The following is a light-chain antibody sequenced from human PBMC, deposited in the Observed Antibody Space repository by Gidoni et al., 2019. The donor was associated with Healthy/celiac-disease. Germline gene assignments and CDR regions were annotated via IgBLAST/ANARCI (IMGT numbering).Light chain of an antibody. CDR1: QDISNY. Sequence: DIQMTQSPSSLSASVGDRVTITCQASQDISNYLNWYQQKPGKAPKLLVYDASTLETGVPSRFSGSGSGTDFTFTISSLQPEDIATYYCQQYDNPPITFGPGTKVDIK. CDR3: QQYDNPPIT. V-gene: IGKV1-33*01. CDR2: DAS. J-gene: IGKJ3*01.